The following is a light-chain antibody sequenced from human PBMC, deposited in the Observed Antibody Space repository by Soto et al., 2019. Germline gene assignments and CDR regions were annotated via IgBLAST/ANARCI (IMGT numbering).Light chain of an antibody. CDR3: QSYDSSLSGYV. J-gene: IGLJ1*01. Sequence: QSVLTQSPSVSGAPGQRVTISCTGSSSNIGAGYDVHWYQQLPGTAPKLLIYGNSNRPSVVPDRFSGSKSGTSASLVITGLQAEDEADYHCQSYDSSLSGYVFGTGTKLTVL. CDR2: GNS. V-gene: IGLV1-40*01. CDR1: SSNIGAGYD.